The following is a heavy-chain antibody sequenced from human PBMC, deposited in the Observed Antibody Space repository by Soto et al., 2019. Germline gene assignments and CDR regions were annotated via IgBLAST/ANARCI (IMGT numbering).Heavy chain of an antibody. Sequence: ASVKVSCKASGYTFTSYGISWVRQAPGQGLEWMGWISAYNGNTNYAQKLQGRVTMTTDTSTRTAYMELRSLRSDDTAVYYCARDPTIVVVPAATNNWFDPWGQGTLVTVSS. D-gene: IGHD2-2*01. CDR3: ARDPTIVVVPAATNNWFDP. J-gene: IGHJ5*02. CDR1: GYTFTSYG. CDR2: ISAYNGNT. V-gene: IGHV1-18*01.